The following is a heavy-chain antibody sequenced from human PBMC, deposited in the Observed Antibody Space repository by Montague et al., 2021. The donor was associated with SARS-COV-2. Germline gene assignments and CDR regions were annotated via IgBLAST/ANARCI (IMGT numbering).Heavy chain of an antibody. V-gene: IGHV4-59*01. CDR2: IYYSGST. Sequence: SETLSLTCTVSGGSISGFYWSWIRQPPGKGLEWIGYIYYSGSTNYNPSLSSRVAVSLDRSKNQVSLKLTSVTAADTAVYYCARLLSSCMYGGCRTYYYFALDFWGQGSLVTVSS. D-gene: IGHD2-21*01. CDR1: GGSISGFY. J-gene: IGHJ6*02. CDR3: ARLLSSCMYGGCRTYYYFALDF.